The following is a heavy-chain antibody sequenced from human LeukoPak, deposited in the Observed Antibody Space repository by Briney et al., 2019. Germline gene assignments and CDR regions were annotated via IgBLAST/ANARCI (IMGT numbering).Heavy chain of an antibody. J-gene: IGHJ3*02. D-gene: IGHD3-22*01. Sequence: PGGSLTLACAASGFTFNSFPMHWVRQAPGKGLECVSSISINGGSKYYADSVEGRFTVSRDNAKDFLYLQMTSLRAEDTAVYYCASYFDSTGYFKEGYAIWGRGTLVTVSS. V-gene: IGHV3-64*02. CDR3: ASYFDSTGYFKEGYAI. CDR1: GFTFNSFP. CDR2: ISINGGSK.